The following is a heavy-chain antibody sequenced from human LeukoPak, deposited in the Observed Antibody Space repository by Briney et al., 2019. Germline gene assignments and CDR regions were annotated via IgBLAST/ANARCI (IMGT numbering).Heavy chain of an antibody. V-gene: IGHV1-8*03. CDR1: GYTFTSYD. J-gene: IGHJ4*02. D-gene: IGHD3-22*01. CDR2: MDPNSGNT. CDR3: ARDDYYDSSGLFDY. Sequence: GASVKVSCKASGYTFTSYDINWVRQATGQGLEWMGWMDPNSGNTGYAQKFQGRVTITRNTSISTAYMELSSLRSEDTAVYYCARDDYYDSSGLFDYWGQGTPVTVSS.